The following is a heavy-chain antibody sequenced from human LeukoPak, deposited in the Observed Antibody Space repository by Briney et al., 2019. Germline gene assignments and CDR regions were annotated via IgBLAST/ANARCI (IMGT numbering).Heavy chain of an antibody. V-gene: IGHV1-2*02. CDR3: ARERVIKAFDI. CDR1: GYTFTGYY. D-gene: IGHD3-22*01. CDR2: IDPNSGGT. Sequence: GASVKVSCEASGYTFTGYYMHWVRQAPGQGLEWMGWIDPNSGGTNYAQKFQGRVTMTRDTSISTAYMELSRLRSDDTAVYYCARERVIKAFDIWGQGTMVTVSS. J-gene: IGHJ3*02.